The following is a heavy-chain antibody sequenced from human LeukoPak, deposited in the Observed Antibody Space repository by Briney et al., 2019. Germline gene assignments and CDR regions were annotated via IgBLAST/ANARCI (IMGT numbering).Heavy chain of an antibody. J-gene: IGHJ4*02. V-gene: IGHV4-59*08. CDR2: IYYSGST. CDR1: GGSISSYY. D-gene: IGHD6-19*01. Sequence: SETLSLTCTVSGGSISSYYWSWIRQPPGKGLEWIGYIYYSGSTNYNPSLKSRVTISVDTSKNQFSLKPSSVTAADTAVYYCARHSSGWPRFDYWGQGTLVTVSS. CDR3: ARHSSGWPRFDY.